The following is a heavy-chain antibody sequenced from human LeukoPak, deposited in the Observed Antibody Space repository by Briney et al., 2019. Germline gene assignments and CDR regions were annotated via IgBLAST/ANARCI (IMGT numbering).Heavy chain of an antibody. CDR2: ISSSSSTI. Sequence: GGSLRPSCAASGFTFSSYSMNWVRQAPGKGLEWVSYISSSSSTIYYADSVKGRFTISRDNAKNSLYLQMNSLRAEDTAVYYCARVSLYYDPSDAFDIWGQGTMVTVSS. V-gene: IGHV3-48*01. D-gene: IGHD3-16*02. CDR1: GFTFSSYS. CDR3: ARVSLYYDPSDAFDI. J-gene: IGHJ3*02.